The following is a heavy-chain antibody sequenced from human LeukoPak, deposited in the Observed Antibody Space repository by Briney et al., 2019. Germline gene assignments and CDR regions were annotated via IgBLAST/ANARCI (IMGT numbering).Heavy chain of an antibody. CDR2: IYTSGST. CDR1: GGSFSGYY. CDR3: ARGGGSYYYFDY. V-gene: IGHV4-59*10. J-gene: IGHJ4*02. Sequence: PSETLSLTCAVYGGSFSGYYWSWIRQPPGKGLEWIGRIYTSGSTNYNPSLKSRVTMSVDTSKNQFSLKLNSVAAADTAVYYCARGGGSYYYFDYWGQGTLVTVSS. D-gene: IGHD1-26*01.